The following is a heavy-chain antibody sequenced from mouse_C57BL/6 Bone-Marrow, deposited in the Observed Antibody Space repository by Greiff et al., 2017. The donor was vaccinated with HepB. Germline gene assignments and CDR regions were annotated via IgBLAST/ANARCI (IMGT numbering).Heavy chain of an antibody. J-gene: IGHJ1*03. CDR3: TRRFITTVVATPHWYFDV. V-gene: IGHV5S21*01. D-gene: IGHD1-1*01. CDR1: GFTFSSYA. CDR2: ISSGGDYI. Sequence: VQVVESGEGLVKPGGSLKLSCAASGFTFSSYAMSWVRQTPEKRLEWVAYISSGGDYIYYADTVKGRFTISRDNARNTLYLQMSSLKSEDTAMYYCTRRFITTVVATPHWYFDVWGTGTTVTVSS.